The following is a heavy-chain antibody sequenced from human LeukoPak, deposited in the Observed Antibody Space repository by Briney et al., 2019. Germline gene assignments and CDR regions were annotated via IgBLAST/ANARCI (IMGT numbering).Heavy chain of an antibody. CDR2: IGGSGGTT. J-gene: IGHJ4*02. CDR3: AKASESGRGYFDS. V-gene: IGHV3-23*01. Sequence: GGSLRLSCSASGFTFSRYAMTWVRQAPGKRLEWVSSIGGSGGTTYYADSVKGRFTISRDNSMTALYLQMNSLRAEDTAVYYCAKASESGRGYFDSWGQGTLVTVSS. D-gene: IGHD3-10*01. CDR1: GFTFSRYA.